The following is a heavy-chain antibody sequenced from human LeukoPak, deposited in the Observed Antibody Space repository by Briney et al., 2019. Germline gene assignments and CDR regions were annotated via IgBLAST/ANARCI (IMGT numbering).Heavy chain of an antibody. V-gene: IGHV3-23*01. Sequence: PGGSLRLSCAASGFTFTSHAMSWVRXAPGKXXXXXSTTGISTVHTLCADAVGGRFTISRDNFRNTLDLQMTNLRVDDTAIYYCATGDGIGKHPTRAYYFDNWGQGTLVTVSS. CDR3: ATGDGIGKHPTRAYYFDN. CDR1: GFTFTSHA. CDR2: TGISTVHT. D-gene: IGHD5-24*01. J-gene: IGHJ4*02.